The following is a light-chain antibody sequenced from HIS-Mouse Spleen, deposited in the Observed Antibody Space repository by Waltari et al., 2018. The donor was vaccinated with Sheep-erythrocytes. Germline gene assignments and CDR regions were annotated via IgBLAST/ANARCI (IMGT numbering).Light chain of an antibody. Sequence: QSALTQPASVSGSPGQSITISCTGTSSDVGSYNLVSWYQQHPGKAPNLMIYEGSKRPSGVSNRFSGSKSGNTVSLTISGLQAEDEADYYCCSYAGSSTPWVFGGGTKLTVL. CDR1: SSDVGSYNL. CDR2: EGS. CDR3: CSYAGSSTPWV. J-gene: IGLJ3*02. V-gene: IGLV2-23*01.